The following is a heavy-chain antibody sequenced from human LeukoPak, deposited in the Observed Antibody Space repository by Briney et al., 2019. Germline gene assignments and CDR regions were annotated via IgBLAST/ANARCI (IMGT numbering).Heavy chain of an antibody. V-gene: IGHV3-21*01. CDR1: GFTFSNYA. D-gene: IGHD5-24*01. Sequence: GGSLRLSCAASGFTFSNYAMSWVRQAPGKGLEWVSSISSSSSYIYYADSVKGRFTISRDNAKNSLYLQMNSLRAEDTAVYYCAREPRSRWLDYWGQGTLVTVSS. J-gene: IGHJ4*02. CDR2: ISSSSSYI. CDR3: AREPRSRWLDY.